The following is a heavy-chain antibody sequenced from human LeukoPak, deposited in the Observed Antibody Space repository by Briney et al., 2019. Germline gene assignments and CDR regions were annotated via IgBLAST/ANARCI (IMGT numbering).Heavy chain of an antibody. V-gene: IGHV4-34*12. CDR3: ARFGSSTWYKGAFDI. Sequence: SETLSLTCAVYGGSFSGYYWSWIRQPPGKGLEWIGEIVQRGNTKYNPSLKSRVNLSVDTSKNQISLNLTSVTAADTAVYYCARFGSSTWYKGAFDIWGQGTMVTVDS. CDR1: GGSFSGYY. J-gene: IGHJ3*02. CDR2: IVQRGNT. D-gene: IGHD6-13*01.